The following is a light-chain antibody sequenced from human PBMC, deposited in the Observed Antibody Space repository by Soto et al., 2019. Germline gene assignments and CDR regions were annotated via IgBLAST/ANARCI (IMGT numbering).Light chain of an antibody. J-gene: IGKJ4*01. CDR2: EVS. V-gene: IGKV2D-29*01. Sequence: DVVLTQTPRSLSVTPGQPASISCKSSQSLLYSDGRTYVYWYLQKPGQPPQLLIHEVSNRFSGVDDRFSGSASGTDSALKISRVAAEDVGVYYFMQSIQLPITFGGGTNVEIK. CDR3: MQSIQLPIT. CDR1: QSLLYSDGRTY.